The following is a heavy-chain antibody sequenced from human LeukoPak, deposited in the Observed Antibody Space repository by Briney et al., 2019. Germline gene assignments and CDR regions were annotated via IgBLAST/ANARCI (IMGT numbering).Heavy chain of an antibody. CDR3: ARQPDYYDSSGYSPLDAFDI. V-gene: IGHV4-34*01. Sequence: PSETLSLTCAVYGGSFSGYYWSWIRQPPGRGLEWIGEINHSGSTNYNPSLKSRVTISVDTSKNQFSLKLSSVTAADTAVYYCARQPDYYDSSGYSPLDAFDIWGQGTMVTVSS. CDR2: INHSGST. CDR1: GGSFSGYY. J-gene: IGHJ3*02. D-gene: IGHD3-22*01.